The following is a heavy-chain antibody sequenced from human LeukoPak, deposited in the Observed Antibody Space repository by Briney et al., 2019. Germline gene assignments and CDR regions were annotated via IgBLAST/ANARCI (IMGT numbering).Heavy chain of an antibody. J-gene: IGHJ4*02. D-gene: IGHD2-15*01. CDR2: IYTSGST. CDR3: ARVGGYCSGGSCYLDY. Sequence: SETLSLTCTVSGGSISSYYWSWIRQPAGKGLEWIGRIYTSGSTDYNPSLKSRVTISVDTSKNQFSLKLSSVTAADTAVYYCARVGGYCSGGSCYLDYWGQGTLVTVSS. V-gene: IGHV4-4*07. CDR1: GGSISSYY.